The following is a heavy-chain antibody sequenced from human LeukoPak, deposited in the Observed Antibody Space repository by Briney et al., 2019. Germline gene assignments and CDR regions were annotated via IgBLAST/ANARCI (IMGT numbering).Heavy chain of an antibody. V-gene: IGHV3-23*01. J-gene: IGHJ5*02. Sequence: GGSLRLSCAASGFTFSSYAMSWVRQAPGKGLEWVSAISGSGGSTYYADSVKGRFTISRDNSKNTLYLQMNSLRAEDTAVYYCAKGSSSWFRGSSFDPWGQGTLVTVSS. CDR2: ISGSGGST. CDR1: GFTFSSYA. D-gene: IGHD6-13*01. CDR3: AKGSSSWFRGSSFDP.